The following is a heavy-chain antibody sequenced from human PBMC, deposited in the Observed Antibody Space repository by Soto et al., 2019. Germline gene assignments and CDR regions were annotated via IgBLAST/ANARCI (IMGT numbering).Heavy chain of an antibody. CDR3: AKALIVVVPAATFDP. CDR2: IYHSGST. J-gene: IGHJ5*02. D-gene: IGHD2-2*01. V-gene: IGHV4-30-2*01. Sequence: PSETLSVTCAVSGGSISSGGYSWSWIRQPPGKGLEWIGYIYHSGSTYYNPSLKSRVTISVDRSKNQFSLKLSSVTAADTAVYYCAKALIVVVPAATFDPWGQGTLVTVSS. CDR1: GGSISSGGYS.